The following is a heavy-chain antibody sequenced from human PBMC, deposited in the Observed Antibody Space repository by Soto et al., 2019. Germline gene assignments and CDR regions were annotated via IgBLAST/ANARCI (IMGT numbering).Heavy chain of an antibody. D-gene: IGHD6-13*01. J-gene: IGHJ6*02. CDR3: ARPRSSSRNYYGMDV. CDR1: GYSFTSYW. V-gene: IGHV5-51*01. Sequence: PGESLKISCKGSGYSFTSYWIGWVRQMPGKGLDWMGIIYPGDSDTRYSPSFQGQVTISADKSISTAYLQWNSLKASDTAMYYCARPRSSSRNYYGMDVWGQGTTVTVSS. CDR2: IYPGDSDT.